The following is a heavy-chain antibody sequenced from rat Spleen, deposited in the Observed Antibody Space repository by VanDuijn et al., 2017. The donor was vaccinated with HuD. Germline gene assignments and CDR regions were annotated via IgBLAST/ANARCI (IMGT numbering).Heavy chain of an antibody. CDR3: ARRHYGYTDYFDY. Sequence: EVQLVESDGGLVQPGGSLKLSCAASGFTFSDYYMAWVRQAPTKGLEWVATISTGGGNTYYRDSVKGRFTISRDNAKSTLYLQMNSLRSEDTATYYCARRHYGYTDYFDYWGQGVMVTVSS. CDR1: GFTFSDYY. V-gene: IGHV5-25*01. D-gene: IGHD1-9*01. J-gene: IGHJ2*01. CDR2: ISTGGGNT.